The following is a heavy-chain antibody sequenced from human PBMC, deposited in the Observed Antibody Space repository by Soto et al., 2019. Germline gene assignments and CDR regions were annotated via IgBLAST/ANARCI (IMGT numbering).Heavy chain of an antibody. J-gene: IGHJ4*02. CDR1: GDTFSFYS. CDR2: INPILRMS. Sequence: QVQLVQSGAEVKKPGSSVKVSCKASGDTFSFYSINWVRQAPGLGLEWMGRINPILRMSNYAQRFQGRVTMNADKXTSTAYMELSSLRSEDTAMYYCASSYGSGYRAFDYWGQGALVTVSS. D-gene: IGHD3-10*01. V-gene: IGHV1-69*02. CDR3: ASSYGSGYRAFDY.